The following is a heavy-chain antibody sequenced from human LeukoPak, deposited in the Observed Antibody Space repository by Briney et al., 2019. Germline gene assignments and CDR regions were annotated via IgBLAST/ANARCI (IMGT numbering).Heavy chain of an antibody. CDR2: IYYSGST. Sequence: PSETLSLTCTVSGGSISSYFWSCIRQPPGKGLGWIGYIYYSGSTNYNPSLKSRVTISVDTYKSEFFLKLSSVTAADTAVYYCAMVPRQGGRGTLDSVS. D-gene: IGHD4/OR15-4a*01. J-gene: IGHJ4*02. CDR3: AMVPRQ. CDR1: GGSISSYF. V-gene: IGHV4-59*01.